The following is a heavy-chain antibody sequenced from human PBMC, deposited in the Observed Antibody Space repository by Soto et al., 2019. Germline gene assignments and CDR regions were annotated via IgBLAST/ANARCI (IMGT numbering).Heavy chain of an antibody. Sequence: EVQLLESGGGLVQPGGSLRLSCAASGFTFSSYAMGWVRQAPEKGLEWVSDISGSGGSTYYADPVKGRFIISRDNSRNRLYLQMNSLRAEDTAKYYCAKEPRTVAGPYNWFDPWAQGPLVTVSS. D-gene: IGHD6-19*01. CDR2: ISGSGGST. V-gene: IGHV3-23*01. CDR1: GFTFSSYA. CDR3: AKEPRTVAGPYNWFDP. J-gene: IGHJ5*02.